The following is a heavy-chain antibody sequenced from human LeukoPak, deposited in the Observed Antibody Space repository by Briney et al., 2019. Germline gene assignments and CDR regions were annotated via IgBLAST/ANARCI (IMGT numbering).Heavy chain of an antibody. CDR2: IWYDGSNK. CDR3: AKDRQRWWYFDY. V-gene: IGHV3-33*06. CDR1: GFTFSSYG. J-gene: IGHJ4*02. D-gene: IGHD4-23*01. Sequence: GRSLRLSCAASGFTFSSYGMHWVRQAPGKGLEWVAVIWYDGSNKYYADSVKGRFTISRDNSKNTLYLQMNSLRAEDTAVYYCAKDRQRWWYFDYWGQGTLVTVSS.